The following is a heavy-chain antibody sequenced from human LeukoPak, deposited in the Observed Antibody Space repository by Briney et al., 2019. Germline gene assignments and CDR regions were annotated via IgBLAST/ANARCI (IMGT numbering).Heavy chain of an antibody. V-gene: IGHV4-34*01. D-gene: IGHD5-24*01. CDR3: ARARRWLQFPYYMDV. CDR1: GGSFSGYY. J-gene: IGHJ6*03. CDR2: INHSGST. Sequence: SETLSLTCPVYGGSFSGYYSSWIRHPPGKGLEWIGEINHSGSTNYNPSLKSRGTISVDTSKNQFSLKLSSVTAADTAVYYCARARRWLQFPYYMDVWGKGTTVTVSS.